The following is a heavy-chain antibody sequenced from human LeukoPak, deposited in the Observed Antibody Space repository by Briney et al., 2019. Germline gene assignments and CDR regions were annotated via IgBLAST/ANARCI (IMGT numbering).Heavy chain of an antibody. J-gene: IGHJ5*02. Sequence: ASVKVSCKASGYTFTSYYMHWVRQAPGQGLEWMGIINPSGGSTSYAQKFQGRVTITRNTSISTAYMELSSLRSEDTAVYYCARGDYYDSSGYYSRTWFDPWGQGTLVTVSS. D-gene: IGHD3-22*01. V-gene: IGHV1-46*01. CDR1: GYTFTSYY. CDR3: ARGDYYDSSGYYSRTWFDP. CDR2: INPSGGST.